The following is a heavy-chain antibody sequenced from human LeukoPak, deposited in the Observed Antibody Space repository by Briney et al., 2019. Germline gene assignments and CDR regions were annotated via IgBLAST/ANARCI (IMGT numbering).Heavy chain of an antibody. J-gene: IGHJ5*02. V-gene: IGHV4-38-2*01. Sequence: SETLSLTCAVSGSSISSGHFWGWIRQPPGKGLEWIGSVYHSGSAYHNPSLKSRVTMSVDTSKNQISLSLSSVTAADAAVYYCARHEYDSGWELWFDPWGQGALVTVSS. CDR2: VYHSGSA. D-gene: IGHD6-19*01. CDR3: ARHEYDSGWELWFDP. CDR1: GSSISSGHF.